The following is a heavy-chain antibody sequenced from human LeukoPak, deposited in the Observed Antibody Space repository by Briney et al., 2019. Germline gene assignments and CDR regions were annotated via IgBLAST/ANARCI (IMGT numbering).Heavy chain of an antibody. CDR1: GFTFSSYA. CDR3: ARGAQMATTNYYYGMDV. J-gene: IGHJ6*02. V-gene: IGHV3-64*01. CDR2: ISSNGGST. Sequence: PGGSLRLSCAASGFTFSSYAMHWVRQAPGKGLEYVSAISSNGGSTYYANSVKGRFTISRDNSKNTLYLQMGSLRAEDMAVYYCARGAQMATTNYYYGMDVWGQGTTVTVSS. D-gene: IGHD1-1*01.